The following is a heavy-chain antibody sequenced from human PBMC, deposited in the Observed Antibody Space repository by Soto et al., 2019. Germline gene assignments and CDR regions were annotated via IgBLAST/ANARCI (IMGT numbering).Heavy chain of an antibody. CDR2: ISVSGDST. CDR3: VKIFRYGDPEY. V-gene: IGHV3-23*01. J-gene: IGHJ4*02. CDR1: GFTFSSYA. D-gene: IGHD2-21*02. Sequence: EVQLLESGGGLVQPGGSLRLSCAASGFTFSSYAMSWVRQAPGKGLEWVSGISVSGDSTYYAGSVKGRFTISRDNSKSTLYLQMNSLRAEDTAVYYCVKIFRYGDPEYWGQGALVTVSS.